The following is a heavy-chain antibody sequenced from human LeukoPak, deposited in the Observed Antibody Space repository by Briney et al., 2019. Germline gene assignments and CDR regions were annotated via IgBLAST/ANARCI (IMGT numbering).Heavy chain of an antibody. J-gene: IGHJ4*02. D-gene: IGHD3-10*01. CDR3: VRQQSGSYYFVN. CDR1: GFTFDDYA. Sequence: PGRSLRLSCAASGFTFDDYAMHWVRQAPGKGLEWVSGITWNSDNIEYADSVKGRFTISRDNAKNSLYLQMNSLRVDDTAVYYCVRQQSGSYYFVNWGQGTLVTVSS. V-gene: IGHV3-9*01. CDR2: ITWNSDNI.